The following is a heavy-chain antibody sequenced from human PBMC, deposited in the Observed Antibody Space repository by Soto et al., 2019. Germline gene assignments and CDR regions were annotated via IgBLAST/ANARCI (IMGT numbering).Heavy chain of an antibody. Sequence: QVQLQESGPALVKPSQTLSLTCTVSGGSISSGGYYWSWIRQHPGKGLEWIGYIYYSGSTYYNPSLKRGVTISVDTSKTQFALKLSSVTAADTAVYYCASAAPYGVYRFDYWGQGTLVTVSS. CDR2: IYYSGST. J-gene: IGHJ4*02. D-gene: IGHD4-17*01. V-gene: IGHV4-31*03. CDR3: ASAAPYGVYRFDY. CDR1: GGSISSGGYY.